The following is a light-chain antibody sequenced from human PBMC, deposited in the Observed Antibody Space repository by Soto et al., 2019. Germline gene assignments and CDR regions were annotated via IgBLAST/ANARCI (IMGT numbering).Light chain of an antibody. CDR2: NAS. CDR3: QQYNVFAT. V-gene: IGKV1-5*03. J-gene: IGKJ1*01. CDR1: RGISGW. Sequence: DIQMTHSPSTLSASVGDRVTITCRASRGISGWLAWYQQKPGKAPKCLIYNASTLESGVPSRFGGSGSGTEFTFTISSLQPDDFAIYYCQQYNVFATFGQGTKVDIK.